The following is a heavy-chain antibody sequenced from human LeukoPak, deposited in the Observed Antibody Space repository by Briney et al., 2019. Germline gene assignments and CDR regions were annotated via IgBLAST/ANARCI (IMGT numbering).Heavy chain of an antibody. D-gene: IGHD2-15*01. CDR1: GFSFSRYG. Sequence: GGSLRLSCAASGFSFSRYGMHWVRQAPGKGLEWVAAISYDGSYKYYADSVKGRFTISRDNSKNTLYLQMNSLRAEDTAVYYCAKQGCSGGSCYFDYWGQGTLVTVSS. CDR2: ISYDGSYK. CDR3: AKQGCSGGSCYFDY. V-gene: IGHV3-30*18. J-gene: IGHJ4*02.